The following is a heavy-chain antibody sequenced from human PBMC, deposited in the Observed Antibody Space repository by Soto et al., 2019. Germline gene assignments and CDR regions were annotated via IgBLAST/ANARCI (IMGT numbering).Heavy chain of an antibody. CDR3: ASSGQPLVRDAFDI. Sequence: PSETLYLTCTVSGGSISSGGYYWSWIRQHPGKGLEWIGYIYYSGSTYYNPSLKSRVTISVDTSKNQFSLKLSSVTAADTAVYYCASSGQPLVRDAFDIWGQGTMVTVSS. CDR1: GGSISSGGYY. CDR2: IYYSGST. V-gene: IGHV4-31*03. D-gene: IGHD6-13*01. J-gene: IGHJ3*02.